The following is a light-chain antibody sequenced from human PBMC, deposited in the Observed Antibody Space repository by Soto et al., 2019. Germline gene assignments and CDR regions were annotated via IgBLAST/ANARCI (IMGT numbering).Light chain of an antibody. CDR2: GAS. CDR3: QQYGSSEIT. Sequence: IVLTQSPGTLSLSPGERATISCRVSQSFSSVYLAWYQQKPGQAPRLLIYGASNRATGIPDRFSGSGSGTDFTLTISRLEPEDFAVYYCQQYGSSEITFGQGTRLEIK. V-gene: IGKV3-20*01. J-gene: IGKJ5*01. CDR1: QSFSSVY.